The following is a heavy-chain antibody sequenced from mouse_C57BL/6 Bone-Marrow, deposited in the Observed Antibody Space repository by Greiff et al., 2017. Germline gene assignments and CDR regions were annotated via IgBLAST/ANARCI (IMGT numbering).Heavy chain of an antibody. Sequence: EVKVEESGGGLVKPGGSLKLSCAASGFTFSSYTMSWVRQTPEKRLEWVATISGGGGNTYYPYSVKGRFTISRDNAKNTLYLQMSSLRSEDTALYYCAILYYGLTGSFAYWGQGTLVTVSA. V-gene: IGHV5-9*01. J-gene: IGHJ3*01. CDR1: GFTFSSYT. D-gene: IGHD2-1*01. CDR3: AILYYGLTGSFAY. CDR2: ISGGGGNT.